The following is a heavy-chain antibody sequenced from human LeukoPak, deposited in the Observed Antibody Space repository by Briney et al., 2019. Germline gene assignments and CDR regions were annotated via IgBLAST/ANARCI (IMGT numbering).Heavy chain of an antibody. CDR1: GGSISSYY. CDR2: IYYSGST. J-gene: IGHJ5*02. V-gene: IGHV4-59*08. D-gene: IGHD2-15*01. Sequence: PSETLSLTCTVSGGSISSYYWSWIRQPPGKGLEWIGYIYYSGSTNYNPSLKSRVTISVDTSKNQFSLKLSSVTAADTAVYYCATLSGGSYNWFDPWGQGTPVTVSS. CDR3: ATLSGGSYNWFDP.